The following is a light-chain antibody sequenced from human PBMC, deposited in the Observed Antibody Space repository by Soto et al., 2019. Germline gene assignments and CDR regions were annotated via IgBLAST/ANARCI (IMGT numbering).Light chain of an antibody. CDR2: GAS. Sequence: EIVLTQSPGTLSLSPGERATLSCRASQSVSSSYLAWYQQKPGQAPRLLIYGASSRATGIPDRFSDSGSGTDFTLTISRLEPEDFAVYYCQQYRGYTFGEGTKLEIK. V-gene: IGKV3-20*01. CDR1: QSVSSSY. J-gene: IGKJ2*01. CDR3: QQYRGYT.